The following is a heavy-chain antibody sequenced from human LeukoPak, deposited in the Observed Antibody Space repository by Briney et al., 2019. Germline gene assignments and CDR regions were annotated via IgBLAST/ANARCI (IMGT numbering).Heavy chain of an antibody. Sequence: SETLSLTCSVSGASISTSSYYWGWIRQPPGKGLEWIGNIYYSGNTYSNPSLKSRIIISVDTSKNQFTLKLSSVTAADTAVYYCASGYSGNGPYDYWGQGTLVTVSS. V-gene: IGHV4-39*01. J-gene: IGHJ4*02. CDR1: GASISTSSYY. CDR3: ASGYSGNGPYDY. CDR2: IYYSGNT. D-gene: IGHD5-12*01.